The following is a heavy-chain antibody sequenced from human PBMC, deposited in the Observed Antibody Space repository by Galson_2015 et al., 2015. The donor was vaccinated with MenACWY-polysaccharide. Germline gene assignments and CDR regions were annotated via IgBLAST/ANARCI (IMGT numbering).Heavy chain of an antibody. Sequence: SLRLSCAASGFTFSTYAMSWVRQAPGKGLGWVSTINNRGASTYYADSVKGRFTISRDNAKNTVSLQMSSLRDEDTALYYCVKDRGIVFGDIWGQGTMVTVSS. D-gene: IGHD1-26*01. J-gene: IGHJ3*02. CDR3: VKDRGIVFGDI. V-gene: IGHV3-23*01. CDR1: GFTFSTYA. CDR2: INNRGAST.